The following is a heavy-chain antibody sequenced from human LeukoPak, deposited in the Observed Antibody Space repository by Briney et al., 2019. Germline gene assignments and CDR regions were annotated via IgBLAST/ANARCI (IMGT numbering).Heavy chain of an antibody. CDR3: ARVHGSPY. J-gene: IGHJ4*02. CDR2: ITGDSTYI. Sequence: GGSLRLSCAASGFTFSDYTLNWVRQPPGKGLEWLSSITGDSTYIYYADSVKGRFTVSRDNAKNSLYLHINSLRAEDTAVYYCARVHGSPYWGQGTLVTVSS. V-gene: IGHV3-21*01. CDR1: GFTFSDYT.